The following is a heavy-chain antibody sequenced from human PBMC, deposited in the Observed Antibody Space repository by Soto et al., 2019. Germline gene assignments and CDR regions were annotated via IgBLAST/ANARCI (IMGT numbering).Heavy chain of an antibody. V-gene: IGHV3-48*03. CDR1: GFSFGSYE. CDR2: IGFSGSTK. J-gene: IGHJ4*02. D-gene: IGHD3-10*01. Sequence: PGWSLKLSCATSGFSFGSYEMKWVRQAPGKGLEWVSYIGFSGSTKYYADSVKGRFTISRDNAKNSLFLQMNSLRGEDTAVYYCASSPFRDGNRAQGTPVTVSS. CDR3: ASSPFRDGN.